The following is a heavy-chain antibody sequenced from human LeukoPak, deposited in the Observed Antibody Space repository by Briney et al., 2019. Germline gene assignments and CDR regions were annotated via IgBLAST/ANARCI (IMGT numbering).Heavy chain of an antibody. CDR3: ARGPTLYRYSGSYDY. Sequence: PSETLSLTCAVYGGSFSGYYWSWIRQPPGKGLEWIGEINHSGSTNYNPSLKSRVTISVDTSKNQFSLKLSSVTAADTAMYYCARGPTLYRYSGSYDYWGQGTLVTVSS. D-gene: IGHD1-26*01. CDR2: INHSGST. V-gene: IGHV4-34*01. CDR1: GGSFSGYY. J-gene: IGHJ4*02.